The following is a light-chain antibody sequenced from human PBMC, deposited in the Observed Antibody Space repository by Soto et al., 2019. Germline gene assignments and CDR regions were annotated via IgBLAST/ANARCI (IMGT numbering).Light chain of an antibody. CDR1: SSDIGSNNY. CDR3: SSYTTTTRL. Sequence: QSALTQPASVSGSPGQSITISCTGTSSDIGSNNYVSWFQQRTGKAPTLIIYEVSNRPSGVSTHFSGSKSGNPASLTISGLLPEDEAEYYCSSYTTTTRLFGGGTKVTVL. CDR2: EVS. V-gene: IGLV2-14*01. J-gene: IGLJ3*02.